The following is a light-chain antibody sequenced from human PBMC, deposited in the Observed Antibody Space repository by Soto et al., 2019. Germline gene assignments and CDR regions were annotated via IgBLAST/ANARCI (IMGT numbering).Light chain of an antibody. CDR2: GAS. CDR3: QQDGGSPAIA. Sequence: EIVLAQNRGTLSLARGESATLCCRSIQRVSSGYVAWYQQKPGQAPRLLIYGASSRATGIPDRFRASASGTDFTISISRLEPEDFALYFCQQDGGSPAIAFGQGTRLEIK. J-gene: IGKJ5*01. V-gene: IGKV3-20*01. CDR1: QRVSSGY.